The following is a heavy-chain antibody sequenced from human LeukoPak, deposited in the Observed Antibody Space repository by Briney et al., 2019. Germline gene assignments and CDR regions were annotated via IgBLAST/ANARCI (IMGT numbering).Heavy chain of an antibody. CDR1: GFTFSTSA. CDR3: TKGPRSIDY. J-gene: IGHJ4*02. CDR2: ISGSGTST. V-gene: IGHV3-23*01. Sequence: QTRGSLRLSCAASGFTFSTSAMSWVRQAPGKGLEWVSAISGSGTSTYYSDSVKGRFTISRDNSKHMLYLQMNSLRAEDTAVYYCTKGPRSIDYWGQGTLVTVSS. D-gene: IGHD4-17*01.